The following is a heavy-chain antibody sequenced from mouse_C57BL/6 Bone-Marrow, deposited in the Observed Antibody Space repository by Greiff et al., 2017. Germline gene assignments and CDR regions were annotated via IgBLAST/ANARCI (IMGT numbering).Heavy chain of an antibody. CDR3: ARGDFYYGSSYSAWFAY. D-gene: IGHD1-1*01. CDR1: GYSITSGYY. CDR2: ISYDGSN. V-gene: IGHV3-6*01. J-gene: IGHJ3*01. Sequence: EVQVVESGPGLVKPSQSLSLTCSVTGYSITSGYYWNWIRQFPGNKLEWMGYISYDGSNNYNPSLKNRISITRDTSKNQFFLKLNSVTTEDTATYYCARGDFYYGSSYSAWFAYWGQGTLVTVSA.